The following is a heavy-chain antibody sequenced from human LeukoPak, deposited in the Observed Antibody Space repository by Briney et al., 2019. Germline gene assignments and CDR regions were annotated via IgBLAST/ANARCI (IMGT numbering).Heavy chain of an antibody. CDR2: ISGTGTRT. CDR1: GFTFGIFA. CDR3: AKEDFCSDGSCYSGWFDS. V-gene: IGHV3-23*01. Sequence: GGSLRLSCAASGFTFGIFAMSWVRQAPGKGLEWVSTISGTGTRTFYADPVKGRFTISRDNSKGTQSLQMNSLRDEDTAIYYCAKEDFCSDGSCYSGWFDSWGQGTLVTVSS. D-gene: IGHD3-22*01. J-gene: IGHJ5*01.